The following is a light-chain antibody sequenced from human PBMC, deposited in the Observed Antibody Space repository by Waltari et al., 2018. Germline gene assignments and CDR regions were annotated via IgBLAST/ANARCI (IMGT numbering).Light chain of an antibody. Sequence: EIAMTQSPGTLSVSPGERVTLACRASQSISNKLAWYQHKPGQAPRLLIYGAFTRATGIPARFSGSGSGTEFTLTISSLQSEDFAVYYCQRYSDWPPSWTFGQGT. CDR1: QSISNK. CDR2: GAF. J-gene: IGKJ1*01. CDR3: QRYSDWPPSWT. V-gene: IGKV3-15*01.